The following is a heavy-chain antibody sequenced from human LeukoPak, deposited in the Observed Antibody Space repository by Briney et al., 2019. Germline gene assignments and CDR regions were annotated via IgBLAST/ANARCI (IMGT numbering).Heavy chain of an antibody. V-gene: IGHV4-59*08. CDR2: IYYNGST. J-gene: IGHJ4*02. CDR1: GGSISSYY. D-gene: IGHD6-19*01. Sequence: SQTLSLTCIVSGGSISSYYWTWIRQPPGKGLEWIGYIYYNGSTNYNPSLKSRVTISVDTSKNQFSLKLNSVTAADTAVYYCARQSRGIAVAGLDYWGQGILVTVSS. CDR3: ARQSRGIAVAGLDY.